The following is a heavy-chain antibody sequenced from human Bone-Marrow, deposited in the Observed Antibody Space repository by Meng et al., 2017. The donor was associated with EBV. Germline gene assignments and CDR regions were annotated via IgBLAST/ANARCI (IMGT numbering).Heavy chain of an antibody. Sequence: EVQLVESGGXLVKPGGSXGLSCAASGVPFSSYSMNWVRQAPGKGLEWVSSISSSSSYIYYADSVKGRFTISRDNAKNSLYLQMNSLRAEDTAVYYCARAGRPTYYYDSSGYAPFDYWGQGTLVTVSS. CDR1: GVPFSSYS. CDR2: ISSSSSYI. V-gene: IGHV3-21*01. J-gene: IGHJ4*02. D-gene: IGHD3-22*01. CDR3: ARAGRPTYYYDSSGYAPFDY.